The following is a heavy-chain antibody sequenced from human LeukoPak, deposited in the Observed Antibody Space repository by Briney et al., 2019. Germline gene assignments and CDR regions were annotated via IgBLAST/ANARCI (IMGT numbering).Heavy chain of an antibody. CDR2: ISGSGNNA. J-gene: IGHJ4*02. CDR1: GYTFSSYV. Sequence: GGSLRLSCAASGYTFSSYVMTWVRQAPGKGLEWVSDISGSGNNAYYADSVKGRFTISRDNSKNTLYLQMNSLRAEDTAVYYCAKGLRTTSRLFFDQWGRGTQVTVSS. D-gene: IGHD5/OR15-5a*01. CDR3: AKGLRTTSRLFFDQ. V-gene: IGHV3-23*01.